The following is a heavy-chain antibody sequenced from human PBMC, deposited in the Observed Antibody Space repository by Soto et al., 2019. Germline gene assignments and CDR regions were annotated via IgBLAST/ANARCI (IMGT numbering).Heavy chain of an antibody. Sequence: GGSLRLSCAASGVTFSNAWMTWVRQAPGKGLEWVGRIKSITDGGTTDYAAPVKGRFTISRDDSKDTLYLQMNNLRTEDTAVYHCTTDSADIVVVPATFGMDVWGQGTTVTVSS. J-gene: IGHJ6*02. D-gene: IGHD2-2*01. CDR1: GVTFSNAW. CDR3: TTDSADIVVVPATFGMDV. V-gene: IGHV3-15*01. CDR2: IKSITDGGTT.